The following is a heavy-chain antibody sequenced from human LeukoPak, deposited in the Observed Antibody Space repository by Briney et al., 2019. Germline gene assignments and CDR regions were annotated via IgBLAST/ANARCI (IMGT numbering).Heavy chain of an antibody. J-gene: IGHJ6*03. D-gene: IGHD5-18*01. CDR1: GLSLRVNY. V-gene: IGHV3-11*04. Sequence: GGSLRLSCVASGLSLRVNYMSWVRQAPGKGLEWVSYITNTGTTIYYADSVKGRFTISRDNAKNSLYLQMNSLRAEDTAVYYCARGRAGRGYSYVIYYYYYMDVWGKGTTVTVSS. CDR2: ITNTGTTI. CDR3: ARGRAGRGYSYVIYYYYYMDV.